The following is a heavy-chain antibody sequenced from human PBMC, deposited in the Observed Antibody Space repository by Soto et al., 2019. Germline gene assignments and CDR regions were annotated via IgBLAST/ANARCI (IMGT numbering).Heavy chain of an antibody. CDR1: GYTFTSYD. CDR3: ARTLYGDNVDY. V-gene: IGHV1-8*01. CDR2: MNPNSGNT. J-gene: IGHJ4*02. D-gene: IGHD4-17*01. Sequence: QVQLVQSGAEVKKPGASVKVSCKASGYTFTSYDITWVRQAPGQGLEWMGWMNPNSGNTGYAQKFQGRVTMTRNTSISTAYMELRGLRSEDTAVDYWARTLYGDNVDYWGQGTLVTVSS.